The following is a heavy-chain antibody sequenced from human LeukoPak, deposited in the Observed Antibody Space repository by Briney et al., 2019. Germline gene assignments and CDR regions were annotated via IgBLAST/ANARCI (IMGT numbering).Heavy chain of an antibody. Sequence: ASVKVSCKASGYTFTRYGISWVRQAPGQGLEWVGWIGAYNGNRNYAEKLQGRVTVTTDTSTNTAYMELRSLRSDDTAVYYCARGRPKLYSGSSIDYWGQGTLVTVS. CDR3: ARGRPKLYSGSSIDY. CDR1: GYTFTRYG. J-gene: IGHJ4*02. CDR2: IGAYNGNR. V-gene: IGHV1-18*01. D-gene: IGHD6-13*01.